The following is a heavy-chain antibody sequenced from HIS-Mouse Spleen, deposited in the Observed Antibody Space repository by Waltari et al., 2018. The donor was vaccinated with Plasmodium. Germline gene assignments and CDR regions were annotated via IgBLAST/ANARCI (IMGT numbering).Heavy chain of an antibody. V-gene: IGHV2-70*15. Sequence: QVTLRESGPALVKPTHTLTLTCTFSGFSLSTSGLCVSWIRQPPGKALEWLARMDWYDDKYYSTSMKTRLTISKDTSKNQVVLTMTNMDPVDTATYYCARHKKRGQLVRGYFDYWGQGTLVTVSS. CDR2: MDWYDDK. CDR3: ARHKKRGQLVRGYFDY. J-gene: IGHJ4*02. D-gene: IGHD6-6*01. CDR1: GFSLSTSGLC.